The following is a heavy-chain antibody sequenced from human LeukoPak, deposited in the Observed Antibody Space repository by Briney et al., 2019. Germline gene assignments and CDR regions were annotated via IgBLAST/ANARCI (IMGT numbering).Heavy chain of an antibody. D-gene: IGHD2-2*01. CDR2: TYYRSKWYN. V-gene: IGHV6-1*01. Sequence: SQTLSLTCAISGDSVSRNSAAWNWIRQSPSRGLEWLGRTYYRSKWYNDYAVSVKSRITINPDTSKNQFSLQLNSVTPEDTAVYYCASGTAAAPEYYFDYWGQGTLVTVSS. CDR3: ASGTAAAPEYYFDY. CDR1: GDSVSRNSAA. J-gene: IGHJ4*02.